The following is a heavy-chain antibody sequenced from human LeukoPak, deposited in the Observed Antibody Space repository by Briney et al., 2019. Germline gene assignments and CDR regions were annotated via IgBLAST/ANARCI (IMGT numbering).Heavy chain of an antibody. CDR2: INPKTGTA. J-gene: IGHJ5*02. Sequence: ASVKVSCKASGYTFTGYSIYWVRQTPGQKLEWMGWINPKTGTANSAQKFQGRVTMTRDTSISTAYMELSRLRSDDTAVYYCARGLPGIAVADPKYNWFDPWGQGTLVTVSS. D-gene: IGHD6-19*01. V-gene: IGHV1-2*02. CDR3: ARGLPGIAVADPKYNWFDP. CDR1: GYTFTGYS.